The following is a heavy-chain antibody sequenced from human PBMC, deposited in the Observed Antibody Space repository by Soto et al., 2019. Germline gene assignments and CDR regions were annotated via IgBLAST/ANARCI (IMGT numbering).Heavy chain of an antibody. CDR1: GFTFSSYA. CDR2: ISGSGDST. V-gene: IGHV3-23*01. Sequence: EVQLLESGGGLVQPGGSLRLSCAASGFTFSSYAMSWVRQAPGKGLEWVSVISGSGDSTYYADSVKGRFTISRDNSKHTLSLQMNSLRAEDTAVYYCARRTSGWYLDYWGQGTLVTVSS. CDR3: ARRTSGWYLDY. D-gene: IGHD6-19*01. J-gene: IGHJ4*02.